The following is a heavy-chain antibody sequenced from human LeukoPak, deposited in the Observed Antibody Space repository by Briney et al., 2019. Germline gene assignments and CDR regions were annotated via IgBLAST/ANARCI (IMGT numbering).Heavy chain of an antibody. CDR3: ARGIAVAGLGGY. CDR2: ISGSGGST. J-gene: IGHJ4*02. Sequence: AGGSLRLSCAASGFTFNSYAMSWVRQAPGKGLEWVSAISGSGGSTYYADSVKGRFTISRDNSKNTLYLQMNSLRAEDTAVYYCARGIAVAGLGGYWGQGTLVTVSS. CDR1: GFTFNSYA. V-gene: IGHV3-23*01. D-gene: IGHD6-19*01.